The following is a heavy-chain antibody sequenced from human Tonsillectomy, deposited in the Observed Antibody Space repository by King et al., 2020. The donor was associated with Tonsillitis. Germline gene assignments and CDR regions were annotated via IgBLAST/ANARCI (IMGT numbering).Heavy chain of an antibody. CDR2: ISYDGSRK. CDR1: GFTFRNYG. D-gene: IGHD6-25*01. J-gene: IGHJ4*02. Sequence: VQLVESGGGVVQPGRSLRLSCAASGFTFRNYGMHWVRQAPGKGLDWVAVISYDGSRKNYADSVKGRFAISRDNSNSTVYLQVNSLRAEDTALYYCARERRYSSGWGIDYWGQGAPLTVSS. V-gene: IGHV3-33*05. CDR3: ARERRYSSGWGIDY.